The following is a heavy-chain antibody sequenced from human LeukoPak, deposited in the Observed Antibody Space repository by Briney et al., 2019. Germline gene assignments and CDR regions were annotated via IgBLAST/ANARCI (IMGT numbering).Heavy chain of an antibody. CDR3: AREAGGYSYATHLDY. CDR1: GFTFSSYA. Sequence: GGSLRLSCAASGFTFSSYAMSWVRQAPRKGLEWVSSISSTSSYIFYADSLKGRFTISRDNAKNSLFLQMNSLRAEDTAVYYCAREAGGYSYATHLDYWGQGTLVTVSS. V-gene: IGHV3-21*01. D-gene: IGHD5-18*01. CDR2: ISSTSSYI. J-gene: IGHJ4*02.